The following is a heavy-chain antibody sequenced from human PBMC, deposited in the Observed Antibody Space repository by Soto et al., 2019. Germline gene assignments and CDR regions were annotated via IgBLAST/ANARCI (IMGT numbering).Heavy chain of an antibody. Sequence: QVQLVQSGAEVKKPGASVKVSCKASGYTFTSYGISWVRQAPGQGLEWMGWLSAYNGNTNYAQKFQGRVTLTTDTSTSTAYMEPRSLRSDDTSVYYCANTIAARPTDAFDIWGQGTMVTVSS. V-gene: IGHV1-18*01. D-gene: IGHD6-6*01. J-gene: IGHJ3*02. CDR1: GYTFTSYG. CDR3: ANTIAARPTDAFDI. CDR2: LSAYNGNT.